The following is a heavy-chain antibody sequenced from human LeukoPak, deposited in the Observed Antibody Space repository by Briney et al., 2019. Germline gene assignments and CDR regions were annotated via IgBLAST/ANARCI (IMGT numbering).Heavy chain of an antibody. CDR2: IYYSGST. D-gene: IGHD2-21*02. CDR3: ARQASIVVVTAPGFDY. Sequence: SETLSLTCTVSGGSISSSSYYCGWIRQPPGKGLEWIGSIYYSGSTYYNPSLKSRVTISVDTSKNQFSLKLSSVTAADTAVYYCARQASIVVVTAPGFDYWGQGTLVTVSS. V-gene: IGHV4-39*01. J-gene: IGHJ4*02. CDR1: GGSISSSSYY.